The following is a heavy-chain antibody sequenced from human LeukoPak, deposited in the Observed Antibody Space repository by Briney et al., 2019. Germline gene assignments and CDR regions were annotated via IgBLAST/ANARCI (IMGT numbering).Heavy chain of an antibody. CDR3: ARDRSGYSIYYYYMDV. CDR2: INPSGGST. CDR1: GYTFTSYY. D-gene: IGHD3-3*01. V-gene: IGHV1-46*01. Sequence: ASVKVSCKASGYTFTSYYMHWVRQAPGQGLEWMGIINPSGGSTSYAQKFQGRVTMTRDMSTSTVYMELSSLRSEDTAVYYCARDRSGYSIYYYYMDVWGKGTTVTVSS. J-gene: IGHJ6*03.